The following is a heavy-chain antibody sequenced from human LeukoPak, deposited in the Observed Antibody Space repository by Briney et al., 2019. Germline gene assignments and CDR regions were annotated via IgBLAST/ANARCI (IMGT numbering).Heavy chain of an antibody. Sequence: TSETLSLTCAVYGGSFSGYYWSWIRQPPGKGLEWVSSIDYDGGSGHYADSVKGRFTISRDNSNNTLFLHLNSLRGEDTAVYYCTRNSGWYGLSWGQGTLVTVSS. V-gene: IGHV3-53*01. D-gene: IGHD6-19*01. CDR3: TRNSGWYGLS. CDR2: IDYDGGSG. J-gene: IGHJ1*01. CDR1: GGSFSGYY.